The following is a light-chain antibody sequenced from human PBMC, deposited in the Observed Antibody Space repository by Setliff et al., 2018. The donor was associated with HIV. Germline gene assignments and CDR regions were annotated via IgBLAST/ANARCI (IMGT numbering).Light chain of an antibody. V-gene: IGLV2-14*01. J-gene: IGLJ1*01. CDR1: SSDVGGYNY. CDR3: SSYTSSTTRV. CDR2: EVR. Sequence: QSALTQAASVSRSPGQSITISCTGSSSDVGGYNYVSWYQQHPGKAPKLMIYEVRNRPSGVSNRFSGSKSGNTASLTISGLQAEDEADYYCSSYTSSTTRVFGTGTKVTVL.